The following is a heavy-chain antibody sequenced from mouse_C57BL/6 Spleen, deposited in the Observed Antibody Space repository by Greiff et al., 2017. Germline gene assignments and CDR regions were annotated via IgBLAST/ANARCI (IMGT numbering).Heavy chain of an antibody. CDR1: GYAFSSSW. D-gene: IGHD4-1*01. V-gene: IGHV1-82*01. CDR3: ARWDSGTLDY. J-gene: IGHJ2*01. CDR2: IYPGDGDT. Sequence: VKLMESGPELVKPGASVKISCKASGYAFSSSWMNWVKQRPGKGLEWIGRIYPGDGDTNYNGKFKGKATLTADKSSSTAYMQLSSLTSEDSAVYFCARWDSGTLDYWGQGTTLTVSS.